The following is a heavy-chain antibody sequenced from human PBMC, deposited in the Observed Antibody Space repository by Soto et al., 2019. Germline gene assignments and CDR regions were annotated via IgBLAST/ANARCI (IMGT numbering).Heavy chain of an antibody. CDR2: ISWNSGSI. V-gene: IGHV3-9*01. CDR1: GFTFDDYA. J-gene: IGHJ3*02. D-gene: IGHD6-19*01. Sequence: GGSLRLSCAASGFTFDDYAMHWVRQAPGKGLEWVSGISWNSGSIGYADSVKGRFTISRDNAKNSLYLQMNSVRAEDTALYYCAKDQTSAYSSGWGGPNAFDIWGQGTMVTVSS. CDR3: AKDQTSAYSSGWGGPNAFDI.